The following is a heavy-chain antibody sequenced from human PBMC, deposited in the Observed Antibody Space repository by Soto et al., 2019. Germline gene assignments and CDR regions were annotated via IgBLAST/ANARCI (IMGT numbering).Heavy chain of an antibody. CDR3: ARGFHYDILTGYPDFDY. J-gene: IGHJ4*02. CDR2: MNPNSGNT. V-gene: IGHV1-8*01. CDR1: GYTFTSYD. D-gene: IGHD3-9*01. Sequence: ASVKVSCKASGYTFTSYDINWVRQATGQGLEWMGWMNPNSGNTGYAQKVQGRVTMTRNTSISTAYMELSSLGSEDTAVYYCARGFHYDILTGYPDFDYWGQGTLVTVSS.